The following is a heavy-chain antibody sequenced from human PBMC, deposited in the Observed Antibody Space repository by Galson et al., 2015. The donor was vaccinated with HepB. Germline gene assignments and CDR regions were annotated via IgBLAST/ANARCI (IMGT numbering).Heavy chain of an antibody. CDR1: GDSITNYY. CDR2: IYNSGST. Sequence: ETLSLTCTVSGDSITNYYWNWIRQPPGKGLEWVGYIYNSGSTNYNPSLRSRVTISVDTSKNQFSLRLTSVTAADTAVYYCARGVAGTDYWGQGTLVTVSS. CDR3: ARGVAGTDY. V-gene: IGHV4-59*01. J-gene: IGHJ4*02. D-gene: IGHD1-14*01.